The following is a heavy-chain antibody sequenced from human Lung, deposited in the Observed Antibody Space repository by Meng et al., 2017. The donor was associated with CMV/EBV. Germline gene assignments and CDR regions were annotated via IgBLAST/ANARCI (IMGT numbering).Heavy chain of an antibody. CDR1: GFTFSTHT. CDR3: ARDSTVSRRWDGMVV. J-gene: IGHJ6*02. Sequence: GEXXTISCAASGFTFSTHTMNWVRQAPGKGLEWVSSISSRSGSYIYYADSVKGRFTISRDNAKNSLYLQMNSLRAEDTAVYYCARDSTVSRRWDGMVVLGHGXTVTVSS. V-gene: IGHV3-21*01. D-gene: IGHD4-11*01. CDR2: ISSRSGSYI.